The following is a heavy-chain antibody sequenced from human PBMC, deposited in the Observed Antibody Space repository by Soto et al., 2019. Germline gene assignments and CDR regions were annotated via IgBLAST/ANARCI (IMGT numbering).Heavy chain of an antibody. D-gene: IGHD3-10*01. J-gene: IGHJ5*02. CDR3: ARGRARSYYYGSGSLYP. CDR1: GYTFTSYD. Sequence: QVQLVQSGAEVKKPGASVKVSCKASGYTFTSYDINWVRQATGQGLEWMGWMNPNSGNTGYAQKFQGRVTMTRNTSISTAYMERSSLRSEDTAVYYCARGRARSYYYGSGSLYPWGQGTLVTVSS. CDR2: MNPNSGNT. V-gene: IGHV1-8*01.